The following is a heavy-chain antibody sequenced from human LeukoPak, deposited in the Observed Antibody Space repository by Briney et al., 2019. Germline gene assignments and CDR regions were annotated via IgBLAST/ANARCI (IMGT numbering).Heavy chain of an antibody. V-gene: IGHV3-7*05. CDR2: IKEDGNVI. D-gene: IGHD1-26*01. J-gene: IGHJ5*02. CDR1: GFSFSNYF. CDR3: ARDLGASQHLSWFGP. Sequence: AGGSLTLSCAASGFSFSNYFMRWVRQAPGKGLEWVGNIKEDGNVIYYVDSVNGRFTISRDNAKNSLYLQMNSLRAEDTAVYYCARDLGASQHLSWFGPWGQGTLVTVSS.